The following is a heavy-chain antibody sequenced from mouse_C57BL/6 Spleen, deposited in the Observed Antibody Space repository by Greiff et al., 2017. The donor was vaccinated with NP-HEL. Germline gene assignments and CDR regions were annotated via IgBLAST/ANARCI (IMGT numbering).Heavy chain of an antibody. D-gene: IGHD3-2*02. CDR3: ARWNGQLRLRGFAY. V-gene: IGHV1-18*01. Sequence: VQLQQSGPELVKPGASVKIPCKASGYTFTDYNMDWVKQSHGKSLEWIGDINPNNGGTIYNQKFKGKATLTVDKSSSTAYMELRSLTSEDTAVYYCARWNGQLRLRGFAYWGQGTLVTVSA. J-gene: IGHJ3*01. CDR1: GYTFTDYN. CDR2: INPNNGGT.